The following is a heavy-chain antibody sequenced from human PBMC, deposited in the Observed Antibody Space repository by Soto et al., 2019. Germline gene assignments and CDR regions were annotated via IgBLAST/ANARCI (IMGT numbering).Heavy chain of an antibody. CDR3: AKAGYCSSATCATRYYYMDV. V-gene: IGHV3-23*01. D-gene: IGHD2-2*01. CDR1: GFAFSSYA. Sequence: PGGSLRLSCAASGFAFSSYAMSWVRQASGKGLEWVSAISGSGGSTYYADSVKGRFTISRDNSKNTLYLQMNSLRAEDTALYYCAKAGYCSSATCATRYYYMDVWGKGTTVTVSS. CDR2: ISGSGGST. J-gene: IGHJ6*03.